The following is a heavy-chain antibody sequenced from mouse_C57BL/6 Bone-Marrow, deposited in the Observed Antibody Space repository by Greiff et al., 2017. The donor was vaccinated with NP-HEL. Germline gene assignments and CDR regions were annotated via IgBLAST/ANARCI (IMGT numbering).Heavy chain of an antibody. CDR2: IYPGSGST. CDR1: GYTFTSYW. J-gene: IGHJ4*01. V-gene: IGHV1-55*01. D-gene: IGHD3-2*02. CDR3: AKRTAQAIMDY. Sequence: QVQLQQPGAELVKPGASVKMSCKASGYTFTSYWITWVKQSPGQGLEWIGDIYPGSGSTNYNEKFKSKATLTVDTSSSTAYMQLSSLTSEDSAVYYCAKRTAQAIMDYWGQGTSVTVSS.